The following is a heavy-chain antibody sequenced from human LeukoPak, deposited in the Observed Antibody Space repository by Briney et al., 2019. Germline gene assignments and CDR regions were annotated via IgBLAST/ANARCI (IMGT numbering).Heavy chain of an antibody. J-gene: IGHJ4*02. D-gene: IGHD3-22*01. CDR1: GFTFSSQA. Sequence: GGSLRLSCAASGFTFSSQAMSWVRQAPGKGLEWVSAISGSGGSTYYADSVKGRFTISRDNSTNTLYLQMNSLRAEDTAVYYCAKDGLYESSGYHFDYWGQGTLVTVSS. CDR2: ISGSGGST. V-gene: IGHV3-23*01. CDR3: AKDGLYESSGYHFDY.